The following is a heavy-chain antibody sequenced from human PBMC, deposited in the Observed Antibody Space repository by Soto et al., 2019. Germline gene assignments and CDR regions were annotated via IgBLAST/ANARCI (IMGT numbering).Heavy chain of an antibody. D-gene: IGHD5-12*01. V-gene: IGHV3-11*01. Sequence: GGSLRLSCAASGFTFSDYYMSWIRQAPGKGLEWVSYISSSGSTIYYADSVKGRFTISRANAKNSLYLQMNSLRAEDTAVYYCATHNSGYDYYPRAYYMDVWGKGTTVTVSS. CDR1: GFTFSDYY. CDR2: ISSSGSTI. J-gene: IGHJ6*03. CDR3: ATHNSGYDYYPRAYYMDV.